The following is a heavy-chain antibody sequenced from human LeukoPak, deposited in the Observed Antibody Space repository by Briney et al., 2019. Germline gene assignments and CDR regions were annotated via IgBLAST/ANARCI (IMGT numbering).Heavy chain of an antibody. CDR1: GGSFSGYY. CDR3: ARAHQWPPEY. Sequence: SETLSLTCAVYGGSFSGYYWSWIRQPPGKGLEWIGSIYHSGSTYYNPSLKSRVTISVDTSKNQFSLKLSSVTDADTAVYYCARAHQWPPEYWGQRTLVTVSS. J-gene: IGHJ4*02. V-gene: IGHV4-34*01. D-gene: IGHD6-19*01. CDR2: IYHSGST.